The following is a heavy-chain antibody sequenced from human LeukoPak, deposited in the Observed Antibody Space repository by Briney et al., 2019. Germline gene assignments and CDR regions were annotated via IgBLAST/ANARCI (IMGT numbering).Heavy chain of an antibody. CDR1: GFTFRSYA. D-gene: IGHD3-9*01. V-gene: IGHV3-23*01. Sequence: GGSLRLSCAASGFTFRSYAMSWVRQAPGKGLEWVSAISGSGGSTYYADSVKGRFTISRDNSKNTLYLQMHSLRAEDTALYYCAKVFSLQYGLADAFDIWGQGTMVTVSS. CDR2: ISGSGGST. J-gene: IGHJ3*02. CDR3: AKVFSLQYGLADAFDI.